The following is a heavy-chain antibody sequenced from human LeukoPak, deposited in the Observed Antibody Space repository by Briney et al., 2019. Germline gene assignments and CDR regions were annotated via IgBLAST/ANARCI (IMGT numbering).Heavy chain of an antibody. CDR1: GYTLTELS. D-gene: IGHD3-10*01. V-gene: IGHV1-24*01. Sequence: ASVKVSCKVSGYTLTELSMHWVRQAPGKGLEWMGGFDPEDGETIYAQKFQGRVTMTEDTSTDTAYMEPSSLRSEDTAVYYCATARAVRGVIGYGMDVWGQGTTVTVSS. CDR2: FDPEDGET. CDR3: ATARAVRGVIGYGMDV. J-gene: IGHJ6*02.